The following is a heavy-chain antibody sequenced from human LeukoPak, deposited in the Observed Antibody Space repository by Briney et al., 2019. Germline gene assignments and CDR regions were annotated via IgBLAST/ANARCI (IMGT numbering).Heavy chain of an antibody. CDR2: ISSSSSYI. J-gene: IGHJ4*02. D-gene: IGHD3-22*01. CDR3: ARAPFYYDSSGYPYFDG. CDR1: GFTFSSYS. V-gene: IGHV3-21*04. Sequence: TGGSLRLSCAASGFTFSSYSMNWVRQAPGKGLEWVSSISSSSSYIYYADSVKGRFTISRDNSKNTLYLQMNSLRAEDTALYYCARAPFYYDSSGYPYFDGWGQGTLVTVSS.